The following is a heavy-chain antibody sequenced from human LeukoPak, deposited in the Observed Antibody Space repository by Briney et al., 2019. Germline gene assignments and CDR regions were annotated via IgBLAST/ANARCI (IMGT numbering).Heavy chain of an antibody. CDR1: GGSISSYY. J-gene: IGHJ4*02. CDR2: IYYSGST. CDR3: ATYDSSGLFEY. Sequence: SETLSLTCTVSGGSISSYYWSWIRQPPGKGLEWIGYIYYSGSTNYNPSLKSRVTISVDTSKNQFSLRLNSVTAAGTAVYYCATYDSSGLFEYWGQGTLVTVSS. D-gene: IGHD3-22*01. V-gene: IGHV4-59*01.